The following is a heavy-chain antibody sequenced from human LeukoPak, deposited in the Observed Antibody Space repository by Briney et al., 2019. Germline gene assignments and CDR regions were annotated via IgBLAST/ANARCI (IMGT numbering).Heavy chain of an antibody. D-gene: IGHD3-22*01. CDR2: IRYDGSNK. CDR1: GFTFSDYY. Sequence: GGSLRLSCAASGFTFSDYYMSWIRQASGKGLEWVAFIRYDGSNKYYADSVKGRFTISRDNSKNTLYLQMNSLRAEDTAVYYCAKGASRIVVVPSDYWGQGTLVTVSS. V-gene: IGHV3-30*02. CDR3: AKGASRIVVVPSDY. J-gene: IGHJ4*02.